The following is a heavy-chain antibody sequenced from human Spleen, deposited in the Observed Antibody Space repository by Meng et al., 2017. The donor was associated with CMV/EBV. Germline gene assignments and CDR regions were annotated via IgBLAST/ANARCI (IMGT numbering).Heavy chain of an antibody. CDR3: AKAGAAVDPAEYLHH. Sequence: SRVTFEVYTLHWVRQAPEEGLEWVSFIAWDGGSTYYADSVKGRFTISRDNSKNSLYLQMNSLKTDDTAVYYCAKAGAAVDPAEYLHHWGQGTLVTVSS. V-gene: IGHV3-43*01. CDR2: IAWDGGST. J-gene: IGHJ1*01. D-gene: IGHD6-13*01. CDR1: RVTFEVYT.